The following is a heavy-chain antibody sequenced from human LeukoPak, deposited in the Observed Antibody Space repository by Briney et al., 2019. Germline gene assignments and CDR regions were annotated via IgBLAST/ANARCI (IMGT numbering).Heavy chain of an antibody. CDR1: GGSISRYY. CDR3: ASSSDWGSYRLDAFDI. Sequence: SETLSLTCTVSGGSISRYYWIWLRQPPGKGREGIGYIYYSGSTNYNPSLKSRVTISVDTSKNQFYLKLSSVTAADTAVYYCASSSDWGSYRLDAFDIWGQGTMATVSS. CDR2: IYYSGST. J-gene: IGHJ3*02. D-gene: IGHD3-16*02. V-gene: IGHV4-59*01.